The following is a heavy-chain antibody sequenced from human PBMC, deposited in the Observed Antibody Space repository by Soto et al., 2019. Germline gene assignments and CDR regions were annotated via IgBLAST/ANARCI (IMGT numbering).Heavy chain of an antibody. J-gene: IGHJ4*02. Sequence: SETLSLTCAVSGASISSGGYSWNWIRQPPGKGLEWLGYIYHNGATYYNPSLKSRVTFSVDKSKNQFSLKLSSVTAADTAVYYCARHRYSYGVYYFDYWGQGTLVTVSS. CDR3: ARHRYSYGVYYFDY. D-gene: IGHD5-18*01. CDR1: GASISSGGYS. V-gene: IGHV4-30-2*01. CDR2: IYHNGAT.